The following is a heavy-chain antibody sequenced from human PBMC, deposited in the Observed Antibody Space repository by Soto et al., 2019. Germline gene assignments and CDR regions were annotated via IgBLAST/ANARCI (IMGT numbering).Heavy chain of an antibody. D-gene: IGHD3-10*01. Sequence: QVQLVESGGGLVEPGGSLRLSCEASGFTFSDYYMRWIRQVPGRGLECLSYVSSDGGFTHYADSVHDRFTISSGNTRNSLFLEMKGLRAEDTSLYFCARDPMGRGVPLDYWGPGTLVTVSS. J-gene: IGHJ4*02. CDR3: ARDPMGRGVPLDY. CDR1: GFTFSDYY. CDR2: VSSDGGFT. V-gene: IGHV3-11*06.